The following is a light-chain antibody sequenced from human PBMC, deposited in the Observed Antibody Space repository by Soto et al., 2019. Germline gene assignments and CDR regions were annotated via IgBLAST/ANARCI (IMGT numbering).Light chain of an antibody. CDR2: VAS. CDR3: HQLNTYPLT. Sequence: DIQLTQSPSFLSASVGDRVTITCRASQGISSYLAWYQQKPGKAPKLLIYVASTLQSGVPSRFSGSESGTEFTLTISSLQPEDSATYYCHQLNTYPLTFGGGTKVEIK. V-gene: IGKV1-9*01. J-gene: IGKJ4*01. CDR1: QGISSY.